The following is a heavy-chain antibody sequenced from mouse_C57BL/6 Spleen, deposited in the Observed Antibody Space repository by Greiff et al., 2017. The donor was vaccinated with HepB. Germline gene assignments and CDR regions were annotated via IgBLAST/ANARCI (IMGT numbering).Heavy chain of an antibody. CDR1: GYTFTSYW. V-gene: IGHV1-50*01. J-gene: IGHJ2*01. Sequence: QVQLQQPGAELVKPGASVKLSCKASGYTFTSYWMQWVKQRPGQGLEWIGEIDPSDSYTNYNQKFKGKATLTVDTSSSTAYRQLSSLTSEDSAVYYCARNGSNSGYFDYWGQGTTLTVSS. CDR2: IDPSDSYT. D-gene: IGHD2-5*01. CDR3: ARNGSNSGYFDY.